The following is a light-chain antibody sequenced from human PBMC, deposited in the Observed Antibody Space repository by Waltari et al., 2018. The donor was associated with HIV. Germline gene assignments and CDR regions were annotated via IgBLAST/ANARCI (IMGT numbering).Light chain of an antibody. J-gene: IGKJ4*01. V-gene: IGKV3-20*01. CDR1: QSLSSNY. CDR2: AAS. Sequence: EIVLTQSPGTLSLSPGERATLSCRASQSLSSNYLAWYQEKPGQAPRLLIYAASSRASGIPDRFSGSGSGTDFALTISSLEPEDFAVYYCQQYGSSPITFGGGTKVEIK. CDR3: QQYGSSPIT.